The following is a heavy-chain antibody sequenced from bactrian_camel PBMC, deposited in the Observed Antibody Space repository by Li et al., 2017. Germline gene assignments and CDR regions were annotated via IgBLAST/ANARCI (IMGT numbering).Heavy chain of an antibody. Sequence: DVQLVESGGGLVQPGGSLRLSCAASGFTFSSYAMSWIRQAPGKGLEWVSAINSGGGSTYYADSVKGRFTISRDNAKNTLYLQLNSLKTEDTAMYYCAKVLIERLTAWWLGVPYNYWGQGTQVTVS. CDR3: AKVLIERLTAWWLGVPYNY. D-gene: IGHD4*01. CDR1: GFTFSSYA. J-gene: IGHJ4*01. V-gene: IGHV3S31*01. CDR2: INSGGGST.